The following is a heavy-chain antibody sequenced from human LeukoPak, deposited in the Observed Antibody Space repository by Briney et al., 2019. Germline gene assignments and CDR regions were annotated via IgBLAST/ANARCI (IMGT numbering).Heavy chain of an antibody. D-gene: IGHD6-19*01. J-gene: IGHJ4*02. CDR2: INTDGSTT. Sequence: SGGSLRLSCAAYGFTFSSLWMYWVRQVPGKGLMWVSRINTDGSTTNYADSVKGRFTISRDNAKNTLYLQMNSLRAEDTAVYYCARAWYNSGVYYFDYWGQGTLVTVSS. CDR1: GFTFSSLW. CDR3: ARAWYNSGVYYFDY. V-gene: IGHV3-74*01.